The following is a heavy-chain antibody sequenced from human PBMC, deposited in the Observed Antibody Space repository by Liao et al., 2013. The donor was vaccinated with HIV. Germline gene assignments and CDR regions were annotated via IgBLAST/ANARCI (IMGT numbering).Heavy chain of an antibody. CDR2: IYTSGSS. J-gene: IGHJ2*01. Sequence: QLQLQESGSGLVKPSQTLSLTCAVSGYSISSSNWWGWIRQPAGKGLESIARIYTSGSSNYNPSLKSRVTLSLDMSKNQFSLKLTSLTAADTAVYYCARGQSNWGVNWYFDLWAVAPWSLSLQ. D-gene: IGHD7-27*01. CDR3: ARGQSNWGVNWYFDL. CDR1: GYSISSSNW. V-gene: IGHV4-61*02.